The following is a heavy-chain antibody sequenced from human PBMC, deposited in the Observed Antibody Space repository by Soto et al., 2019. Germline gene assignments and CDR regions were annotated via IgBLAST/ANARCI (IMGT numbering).Heavy chain of an antibody. D-gene: IGHD1-7*01. V-gene: IGHV3-30*18. CDR2: ITYDGSNK. CDR3: AKDRVGGTFYTPLGF. CDR1: GFNFDNYG. Sequence: GRSLKLSSQASGFNFDNYGMHGVRQAPGKGLEWVAVITYDGSNKYYADSVKGRFTISRDNSKNTLSLHLNTLKPEDTAVYHCAKDRVGGTFYTPLGFWGQGTLVTVSS. J-gene: IGHJ4*02.